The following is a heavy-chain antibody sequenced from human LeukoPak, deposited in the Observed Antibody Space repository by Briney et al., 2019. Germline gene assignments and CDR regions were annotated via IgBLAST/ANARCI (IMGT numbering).Heavy chain of an antibody. J-gene: IGHJ4*02. D-gene: IGHD3-10*01. Sequence: GGSLRLSCAASGFTFSSYAMSWVRQAPGKGLEWVSTISGSGGTTYYADSVKGRFTISRDNSKNTVYVQMNSLRAEDTAVYYCAKDYGSRFWGQGTLVTVSS. CDR3: AKDYGSRF. CDR2: ISGSGGTT. CDR1: GFTFSSYA. V-gene: IGHV3-23*01.